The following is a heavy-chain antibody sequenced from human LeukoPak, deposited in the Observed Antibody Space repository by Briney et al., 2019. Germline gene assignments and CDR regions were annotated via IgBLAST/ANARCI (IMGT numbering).Heavy chain of an antibody. CDR1: GGSISSYY. CDR3: ARDFSSSSTVYYYYYMDV. J-gene: IGHJ6*03. CDR2: INHSGSP. D-gene: IGHD6-6*01. Sequence: SETLSLTCSVSGGSISSYYWSWIRQPPGKGLEWIGEINHSGSPNYNPSLKSRVTISLDTSKNQFSLELSSVTAADTAIYYCARDFSSSSTVYYYYYMDVWGKGTTVTVSS. V-gene: IGHV4-34*01.